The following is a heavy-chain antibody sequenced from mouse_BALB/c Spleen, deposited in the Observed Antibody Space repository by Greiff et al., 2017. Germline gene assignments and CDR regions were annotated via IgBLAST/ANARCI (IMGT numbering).Heavy chain of an antibody. CDR1: GFSFTSYC. CDR3: ARDRDYDGHLDY. Sequence: QVQLKESGPGLVAPSQSLSLSCTVSGFSFTSYCVHWVRQPPGKGLEWLGVIWAGGSTNYNSALMSRLSISKVNSKSQVFLKMNSLQTDDTAMYYCARDRDYDGHLDYWGKGTTLTVPS. V-gene: IGHV2-9*02. CDR2: IWAGGST. D-gene: IGHD2-4*01. J-gene: IGHJ2*01.